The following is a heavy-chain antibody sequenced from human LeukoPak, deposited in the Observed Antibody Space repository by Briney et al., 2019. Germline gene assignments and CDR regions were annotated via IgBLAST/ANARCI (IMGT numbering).Heavy chain of an antibody. Sequence: GGSLRLSCAASGFTFSSYAMHWVRQAPGKGLEWVAVISYDGSNKYYADSVKGRFTISRDNSKNTLYLQMNSLRAEDTAVYYCARDLSDYWGQGTLVTVSS. CDR3: ARDLSDY. CDR1: GFTFSSYA. V-gene: IGHV3-30-3*01. D-gene: IGHD2/OR15-2a*01. CDR2: ISYDGSNK. J-gene: IGHJ4*02.